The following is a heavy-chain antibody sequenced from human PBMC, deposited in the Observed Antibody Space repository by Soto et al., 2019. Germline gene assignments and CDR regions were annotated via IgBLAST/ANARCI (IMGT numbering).Heavy chain of an antibody. D-gene: IGHD3-10*01. CDR1: GYTFTSYY. J-gene: IGHJ4*02. CDR3: ASDNGSGSYYLPTTLDY. CDR2: INPSGGST. Sequence: GASVKVSCKASGYTFTSYYMHWVRQAPGQGLEWMGIINPSGGSTSYAQKFQGRVTMTRDTSTSTVYMELSSLRSEDTAVYYCASDNGSGSYYLPTTLDYWGQGTLVTVSS. V-gene: IGHV1-46*03.